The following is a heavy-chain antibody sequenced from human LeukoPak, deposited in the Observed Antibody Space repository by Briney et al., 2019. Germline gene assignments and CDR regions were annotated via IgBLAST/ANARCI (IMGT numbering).Heavy chain of an antibody. J-gene: IGHJ4*02. CDR1: GDSIESYF. CDR3: AALPYTTAWREY. V-gene: IGHV4-59*13. D-gene: IGHD3-16*01. Sequence: SETLPLTCSLSGDSIESYFWKWIRQPRGKGPEWIGYMYNSGPPNYNPSLKSRVTISGDTTKNVFSLNLQSVTAADSAIYYCAALPYTTAWREYWGQGALVTVSS. CDR2: MYNSGPP.